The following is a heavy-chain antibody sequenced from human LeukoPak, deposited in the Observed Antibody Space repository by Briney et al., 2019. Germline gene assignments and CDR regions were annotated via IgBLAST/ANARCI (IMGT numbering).Heavy chain of an antibody. V-gene: IGHV3-7*05. CDR1: GLTISTHW. Sequence: GGSLRLSCAASGLTISTHWMSWVRQAPGKGLEWVANIKQDGGERYYVDSVKGRFTISRDNAKNSLYLQMNSLRAEDTAVYYCARDIGYHTFDYWGQGGLVTVSS. CDR2: IKQDGGER. J-gene: IGHJ4*02. CDR3: ARDIGYHTFDY. D-gene: IGHD5-12*01.